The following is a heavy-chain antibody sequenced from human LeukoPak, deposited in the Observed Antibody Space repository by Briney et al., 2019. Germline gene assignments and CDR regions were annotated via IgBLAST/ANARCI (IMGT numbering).Heavy chain of an antibody. V-gene: IGHV4-59*01. Sequence: PSETLSLTCTVSGGSISSYYWSWIRQPPGKGLEWIGYIYYSGSTNYNPSLKSRVTISVDTSKNQFSLKQSSVTAADTAVYYCARDMHYDSSGENWFDPWGQGTLVTVSS. CDR2: IYYSGST. D-gene: IGHD3-22*01. CDR3: ARDMHYDSSGENWFDP. CDR1: GGSISSYY. J-gene: IGHJ5*02.